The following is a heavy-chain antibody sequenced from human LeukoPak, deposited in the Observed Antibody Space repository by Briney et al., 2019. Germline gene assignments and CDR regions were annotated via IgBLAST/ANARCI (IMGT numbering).Heavy chain of an antibody. CDR2: INQDGGTR. CDR3: AKDKATVAAKGPFDY. D-gene: IGHD2-15*01. J-gene: IGHJ4*02. CDR1: GFTFSNTW. V-gene: IGHV3-7*03. Sequence: PGGSLRLSCAASGFTFSNTWMAWVRQAPGKGLDWVANINQDGGTRQYADSVRGRFTISRDNSKNTLFLQFNSLRAEDTAVYYCAKDKATVAAKGPFDYWGQGTLVTVSS.